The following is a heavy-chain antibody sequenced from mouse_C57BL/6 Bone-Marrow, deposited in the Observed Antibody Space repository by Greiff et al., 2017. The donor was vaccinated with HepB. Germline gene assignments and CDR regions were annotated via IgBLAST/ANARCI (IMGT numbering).Heavy chain of an antibody. CDR2: TFYSGIT. J-gene: IGHJ2*01. V-gene: IGHV3-3*01. D-gene: IGHD2-3*01. CDR3: ARDEENGYYETDFDY. CDR1: GFSINSDCY. Sequence: EVQGVESGPSLVRPSQTLSLTCTVTGFSINSDCYWIWIRQFPGNKLEYIGYTFYSGITYYNPSLESRTYITRDTSKNQFSLKLSSVTTEDTATYYCARDEENGYYETDFDYWGQGTTLTVSS.